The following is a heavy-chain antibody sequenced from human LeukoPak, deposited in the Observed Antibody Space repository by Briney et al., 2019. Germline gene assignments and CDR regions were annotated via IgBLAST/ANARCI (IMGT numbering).Heavy chain of an antibody. CDR2: INPNSGGT. V-gene: IGHV1-2*02. CDR3: ARADGFGEFALFTDY. D-gene: IGHD3-10*01. J-gene: IGHJ4*02. CDR1: GYTFTGYY. Sequence: ASVKVSCKASGYTFTGYYMHWVRQAPGQGLEWMGWINPNSGGTNYAQKFQGRVTMTRDTSISTAYMELSRLRSDGTAVYYCARADGFGEFALFTDYWGQGTLVTVSS.